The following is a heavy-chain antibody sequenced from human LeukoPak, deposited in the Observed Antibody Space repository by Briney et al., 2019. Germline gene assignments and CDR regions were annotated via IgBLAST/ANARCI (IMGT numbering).Heavy chain of an antibody. CDR3: ASVGAASDY. CDR1: GYSISSGYY. D-gene: IGHD1-26*01. V-gene: IGHV4-38-2*02. Sequence: ASETLSLTCTVSGYSISSGYYWGWIRQPPGKGLEWIGSIYHSGSTYYNPSLKSRVTISLDTSKNQFSLKLSSVTAADTAVYYCASVGAASDYWGQGTLVTVSS. CDR2: IYHSGST. J-gene: IGHJ4*02.